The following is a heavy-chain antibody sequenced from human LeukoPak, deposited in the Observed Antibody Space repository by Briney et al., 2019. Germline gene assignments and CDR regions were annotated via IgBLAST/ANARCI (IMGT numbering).Heavy chain of an antibody. J-gene: IGHJ4*02. Sequence: PSETLSLTCAVYGGSSSGYYWSWIRQPPGKGLEWIGEINHSGSTNYNPSLKSRVTISVDTSKNQFSLKLSSVTAADTAVYYCARPHNCSGGSCFRYFDYWGQGTLVTVSS. D-gene: IGHD2-15*01. V-gene: IGHV4-34*01. CDR3: ARPHNCSGGSCFRYFDY. CDR1: GGSSSGYY. CDR2: INHSGST.